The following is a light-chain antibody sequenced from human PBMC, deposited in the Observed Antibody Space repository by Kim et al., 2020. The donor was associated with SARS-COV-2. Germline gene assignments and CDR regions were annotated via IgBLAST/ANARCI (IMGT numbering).Light chain of an antibody. Sequence: KTVTISCTRSSGSIATNYVHWYQPRPGSAPTTVIFNDGQRPSGVPDRFSGSIDSSSNSASLTISGLKTEDEADYYCQSTDTRIRVIFGGGTQLTVL. CDR1: SGSIATNY. J-gene: IGLJ2*01. CDR3: QSTDTRIRVI. V-gene: IGLV6-57*03. CDR2: NDG.